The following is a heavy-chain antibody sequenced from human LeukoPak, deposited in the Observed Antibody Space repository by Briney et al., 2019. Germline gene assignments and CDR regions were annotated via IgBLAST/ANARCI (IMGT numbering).Heavy chain of an antibody. Sequence: GGSLRLSCAASGFIFSAYIMVWVRQAPGKGREWIGRIRKKNAGYTTEYAASVKGRFVVSKDDSKDSVFLQMNSLETEDTAVYYCTREGGEGDYTAFDLWGQGTMVTVSS. D-gene: IGHD3-3*01. V-gene: IGHV3-72*01. CDR3: TREGGEGDYTAFDL. CDR2: IRKKNAGYTT. CDR1: GFIFSAYI. J-gene: IGHJ3*01.